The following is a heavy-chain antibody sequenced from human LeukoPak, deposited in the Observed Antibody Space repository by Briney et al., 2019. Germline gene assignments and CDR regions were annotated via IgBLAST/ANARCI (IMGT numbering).Heavy chain of an antibody. CDR3: ARSRYRNGSGSYDFGY. CDR1: GYTFTSYG. D-gene: IGHD3-10*01. Sequence: ASVKVSCKASGYTFTSYGISWVRQAPGQGLEWMGWISAYNGNTNYAQELQGRVTMTTDTSTSTAYMELRSLRSDDTAVYYCARSRYRNGSGSYDFGYWGQGTLVTVSS. V-gene: IGHV1-18*01. J-gene: IGHJ4*02. CDR2: ISAYNGNT.